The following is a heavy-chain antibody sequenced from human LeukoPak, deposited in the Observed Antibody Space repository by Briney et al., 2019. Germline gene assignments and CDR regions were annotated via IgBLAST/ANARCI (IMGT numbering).Heavy chain of an antibody. V-gene: IGHV3-30*03. D-gene: IGHD6-19*01. CDR1: GFTFSTYA. J-gene: IGHJ4*02. CDR3: AGVSESGWYYFDY. CDR2: ISYDGSYK. Sequence: GGPLRLSCAASGFTFSTYAMHWVRQAPGKGLEWVAVISYDGSYKYYADPVKGRFSISRDKSKNTLYLQMSRLRDEDTAMYYCAGVSESGWYYFDYWGQGTLVTVSS.